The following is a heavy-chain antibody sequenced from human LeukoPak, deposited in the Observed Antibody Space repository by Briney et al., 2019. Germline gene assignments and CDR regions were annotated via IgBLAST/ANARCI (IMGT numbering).Heavy chain of an antibody. CDR1: GGSISSGGYS. J-gene: IGHJ3*02. V-gene: IGHV4-30-2*01. CDR3: ASGYGDYLYAFDI. Sequence: SQTLSLTCAVSGGSISSGGYSWSWIRQPPGKGLEWIGYIYHSGSTYYNPSLKSRVTISVDTSKNQFSLKLSSVTAAHTAVYYCASGYGDYLYAFDIWGQGTMVTVSS. CDR2: IYHSGST. D-gene: IGHD4-17*01.